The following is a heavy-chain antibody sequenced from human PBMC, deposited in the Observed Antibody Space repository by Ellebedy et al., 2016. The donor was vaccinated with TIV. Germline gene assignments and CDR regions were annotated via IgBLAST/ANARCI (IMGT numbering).Heavy chain of an antibody. CDR2: IYPGDSDT. V-gene: IGHV5-51*01. CDR3: ARQEKELWTHFDY. Sequence: GESLKISCKGSGYSFTSYWIGWVRQMPGKGLEWMGIIYPGDSDTRYSPSFQGHVTISTDKSIKTAYLQWNNLEASDTAIYYCARQEKELWTHFDYWGQGALVSVSS. D-gene: IGHD3/OR15-3a*01. J-gene: IGHJ4*02. CDR1: GYSFTSYW.